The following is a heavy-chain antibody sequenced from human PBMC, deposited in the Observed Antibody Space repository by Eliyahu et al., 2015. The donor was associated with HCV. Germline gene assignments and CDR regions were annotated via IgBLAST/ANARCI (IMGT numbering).Heavy chain of an antibody. CDR2: IPPRGDT. CDR1: GDSFSGYY. Sequence: QVQLQQWGAGLLRPSETLSLTCAVYGDSFSGYYWSWIRQPPGKGLEWIGEIPPRGDTHYHPPLKSRLTISVDTSKNQFSLKVNSVTAADTAVYYCARGWGFFTSMNKYFYMDVWGEGTTVTVS. J-gene: IGHJ6*03. V-gene: IGHV4-34*01. CDR3: ARGWGFFTSMNKYFYMDV. D-gene: IGHD1/OR15-1a*01.